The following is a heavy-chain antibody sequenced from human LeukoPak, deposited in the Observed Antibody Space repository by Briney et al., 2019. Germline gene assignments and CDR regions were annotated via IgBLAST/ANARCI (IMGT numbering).Heavy chain of an antibody. V-gene: IGHV3-30*02. D-gene: IGHD6-13*01. Sequence: GGSLRLSCAASGLTFSSYVMSWVRQAPGKGLEWVAVIWSDGSKTFYADSVKGRFTISRDNSKNTLYLQMNSLRGEDTAVYYCAKGLAAAGQRGYFDCWGQGTLVTVSS. CDR1: GLTFSSYV. CDR2: IWSDGSKT. J-gene: IGHJ4*02. CDR3: AKGLAAAGQRGYFDC.